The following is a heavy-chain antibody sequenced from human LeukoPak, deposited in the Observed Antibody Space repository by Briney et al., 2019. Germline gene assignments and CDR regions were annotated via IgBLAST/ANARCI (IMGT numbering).Heavy chain of an antibody. CDR1: GYSFTSYW. CDR3: ARHEDDILTGYYKWSY. D-gene: IGHD3-9*01. V-gene: IGHV5-51*01. CDR2: IYPGDSDT. Sequence: GESLKISCKGSGYSFTSYWIGWVRQMPGKGLEWMGIIYPGDSDTRYSPSFQGQVTISADKSISTAYLQWSSLKASDTAMYYCARHEDDILTGYYKWSYWGQGTLVTVSS. J-gene: IGHJ4*02.